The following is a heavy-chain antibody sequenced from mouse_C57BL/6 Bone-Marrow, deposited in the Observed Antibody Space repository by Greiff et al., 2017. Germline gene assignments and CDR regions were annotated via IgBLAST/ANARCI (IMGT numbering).Heavy chain of an antibody. CDR1: GFTFSSYA. CDR2: ISDGGSYT. D-gene: IGHD1-1*01. Sequence: EVQVVESGGGLVKPGGSLKLSCAASGFTFSSYAMSWVRQTPEKRLEWVATISDGGSYTNYPDNVKGRFTISRDNAKNNLYLQISHLKSEDTAMYYCARQGFDYGSPYAIDYWGQGTSVTVSS. V-gene: IGHV5-4*01. J-gene: IGHJ4*01. CDR3: ARQGFDYGSPYAIDY.